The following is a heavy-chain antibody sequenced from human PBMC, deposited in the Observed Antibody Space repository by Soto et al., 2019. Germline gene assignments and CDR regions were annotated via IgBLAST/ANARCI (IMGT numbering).Heavy chain of an antibody. CDR3: AASSSWAHNWFDP. J-gene: IGHJ5*02. CDR2: IYYSGST. CDR1: GGSISSGGYY. D-gene: IGHD6-13*01. Sequence: QVQLQESGPGLVKPSQTLSLTCTVSGGSISSGGYYWSWIRQHPGKGLEWIGYIYYSGSTYYNPSLKRRVTISVDTSKNQFSLKLSSVTAADTAVYYCAASSSWAHNWFDPWGQGTLVTVSS. V-gene: IGHV4-31*03.